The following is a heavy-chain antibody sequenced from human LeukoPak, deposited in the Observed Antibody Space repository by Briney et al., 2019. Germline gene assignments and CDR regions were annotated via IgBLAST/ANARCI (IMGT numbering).Heavy chain of an antibody. CDR1: GYTFNTYL. V-gene: IGHV5-51*01. CDR3: ARVRDYYGPGTYPYFDY. CDR2: SSPLGSST. D-gene: IGHD3-10*01. J-gene: IGHJ4*02. Sequence: GESLKISCKGSGYTFNTYLIALVRPLPGKGLELMGISSPLGSSTTYSASFQGRVSVSVDKSITTAYLHWSSLQASDTAMYYCARVRDYYGPGTYPYFDYWGQGSLVTVSS.